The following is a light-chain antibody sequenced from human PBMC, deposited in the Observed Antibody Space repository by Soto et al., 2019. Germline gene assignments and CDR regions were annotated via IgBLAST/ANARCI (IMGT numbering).Light chain of an antibody. CDR2: DVS. J-gene: IGLJ1*01. Sequence: QSVLTQPASVSGSPGQSITISCTGTSSDVGGYNYVSWYQHHPGKAPKLLIYDVSNRPSGISNRFSGSKSDNTASLTISGLQPEVEADYYCSSSTISNTRQLVFGTGTKDTDL. CDR3: SSSTISNTRQLV. CDR1: SSDVGGYNY. V-gene: IGLV2-14*03.